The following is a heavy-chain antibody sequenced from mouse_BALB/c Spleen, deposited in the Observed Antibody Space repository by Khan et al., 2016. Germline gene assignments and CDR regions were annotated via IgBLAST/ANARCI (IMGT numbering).Heavy chain of an antibody. CDR3: ARLHYYGRFAY. D-gene: IGHD1-2*01. CDR1: GFDFSRYW. Sequence: EVKLAESGGGLVQPGGSLKLSCAASGFDFSRYWMSWVRQAPGKGLEWIGEINPDSSTINYTPSLKDKFIISRDNAKNTLYLQMSKVRSEDTALYYCARLHYYGRFAYWGQGTLVTVSA. V-gene: IGHV4-1*02. CDR2: INPDSSTI. J-gene: IGHJ3*01.